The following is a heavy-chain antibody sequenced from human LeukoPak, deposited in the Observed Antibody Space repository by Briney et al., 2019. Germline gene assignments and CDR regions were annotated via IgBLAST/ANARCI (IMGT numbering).Heavy chain of an antibody. CDR1: GGSFSGYY. D-gene: IGHD3-22*01. CDR3: ARGGDTSGHYYFEYFHH. J-gene: IGHJ1*01. CDR2: INHSGST. V-gene: IGHV4-34*01. Sequence: SETLSLTCAVYGGSFSGYYWSWIRQPPGKGLEWIGEINHSGSTNYNPSLKSRVTISVDTSKNHFSLKLRSVPAADTAVYYCARGGDTSGHYYFEYFHHWGQGTLVAVSS.